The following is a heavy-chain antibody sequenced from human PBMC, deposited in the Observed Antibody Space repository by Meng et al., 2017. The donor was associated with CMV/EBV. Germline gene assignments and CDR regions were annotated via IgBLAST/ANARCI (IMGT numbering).Heavy chain of an antibody. J-gene: IGHJ4*02. CDR1: VYTLTSYG. D-gene: IGHD3-22*01. Sequence: SVNVACMASVYTLTSYGISWVRQAPGQGLEWMGWISAYNGNTNYAQKLHGRVTMTTDTSTSTAYMEPRSLRSDDTAVYYCARDKGDYYDSSGYSLGSHHGPLDYWGQGTLVTVSS. V-gene: IGHV1-18*01. CDR3: ARDKGDYYDSSGYSLGSHHGPLDY. CDR2: ISAYNGNT.